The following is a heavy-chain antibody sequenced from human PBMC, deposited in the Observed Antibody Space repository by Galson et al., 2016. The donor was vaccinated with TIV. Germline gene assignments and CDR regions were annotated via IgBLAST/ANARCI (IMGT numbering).Heavy chain of an antibody. Sequence: SLRLSCAASGFTVSSNYMTWVRQAPGKGLESVSVIYSGGSTYYIDSVKGRFTISRDTSKNTLYLQMNSLRVEDTAVYYCASPQAAAGIDAFDIWGRGTMVTVSS. CDR3: ASPQAAAGIDAFDI. V-gene: IGHV3-53*05. CDR2: IYSGGST. J-gene: IGHJ3*02. D-gene: IGHD6-13*01. CDR1: GFTVSSNY.